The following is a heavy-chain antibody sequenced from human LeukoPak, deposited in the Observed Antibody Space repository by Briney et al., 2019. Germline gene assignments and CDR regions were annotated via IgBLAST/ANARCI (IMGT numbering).Heavy chain of an antibody. Sequence: SETLSLTCAVYGGSFSGYYWSWIRQPPGKGLEWIGEINHSGSTNYNPSLKSRVTISVDTSKNQFSLKLSSVTAADTAVYYCARGEDTAMANYFDYWSQGTLVTVSS. CDR3: ARGEDTAMANYFDY. J-gene: IGHJ4*02. CDR1: GGSFSGYY. CDR2: INHSGST. D-gene: IGHD5-18*01. V-gene: IGHV4-34*01.